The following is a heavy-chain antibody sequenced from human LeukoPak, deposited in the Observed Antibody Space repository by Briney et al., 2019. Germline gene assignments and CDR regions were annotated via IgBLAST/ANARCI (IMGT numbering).Heavy chain of an antibody. Sequence: GGSLRLSCAASGFTFSTYVMSWVRQAPGKGLQWVSAISGGGVAIYYADSVKGRFTISRDNSKNTLYLQMNSLRAEDTAVYYCAKDGFDYYDSSGYYYFNYWGQGTLVTVSS. J-gene: IGHJ4*02. D-gene: IGHD3-22*01. CDR2: ISGGGVAI. V-gene: IGHV3-23*01. CDR1: GFTFSTYV. CDR3: AKDGFDYYDSSGYYYFNY.